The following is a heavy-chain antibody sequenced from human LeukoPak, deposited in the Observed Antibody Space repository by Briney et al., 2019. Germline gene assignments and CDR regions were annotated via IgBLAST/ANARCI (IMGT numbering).Heavy chain of an antibody. J-gene: IGHJ5*02. CDR3: ARDFGLYCSSTSCSNP. CDR2: ISAYNGNT. CDR1: GYTFTSYG. D-gene: IGHD2-2*01. Sequence: ASVKVSCKASGYTFTSYGISWVRQAPGQGLEWMGWISAYNGNTNYAQKLQGRVTMTTDTSTSTAYMELRSLRSDDTAVYYCARDFGLYCSSTSCSNPWGQGTLVTVSS. V-gene: IGHV1-18*01.